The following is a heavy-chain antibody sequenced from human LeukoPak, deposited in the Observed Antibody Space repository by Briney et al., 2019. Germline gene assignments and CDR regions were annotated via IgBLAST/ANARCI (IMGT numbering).Heavy chain of an antibody. CDR3: SRDFDGGNAFDY. CDR2: IWYDGSNK. CDR1: GFTFSTYG. V-gene: IGHV3-33*01. J-gene: IGHJ4*02. D-gene: IGHD4-23*01. Sequence: GGSLRLSCAASGFTFSTYGMHWVRQAPGKGLEGVAVIWYDGSNKYYGDSVKGRFTISRDNSKNKLYMQMNSLRAEDTVMYYCSRDFDGGNAFDYWGQGTLVSVSS.